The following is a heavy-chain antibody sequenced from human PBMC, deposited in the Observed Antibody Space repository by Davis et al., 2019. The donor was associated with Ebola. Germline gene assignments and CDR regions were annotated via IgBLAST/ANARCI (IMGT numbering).Heavy chain of an antibody. J-gene: IGHJ5*02. Sequence: AASVKVSCKASGGTFSSYAISWVRQAPGQGLEWMGRIIPILGIANYAQKFQGRVTITADKSTSTAYMELSSLRSEDTAMYYCARGGATYYYGSGSQAFDPWGQGTLVTVSS. V-gene: IGHV1-69*04. CDR2: IIPILGIA. CDR3: ARGGATYYYGSGSQAFDP. CDR1: GGTFSSYA. D-gene: IGHD3-10*01.